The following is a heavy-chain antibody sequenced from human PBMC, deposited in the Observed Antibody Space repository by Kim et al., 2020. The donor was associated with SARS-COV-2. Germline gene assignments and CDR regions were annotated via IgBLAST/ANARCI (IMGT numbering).Heavy chain of an antibody. CDR1: GFTLSTSA. V-gene: IGHV3-23*01. Sequence: GGSLRLSCEASGFTLSTSAMSWVRQAPGKGLEWVSGYSGVVDNTYYAESVTGRFTISRDTSKNTLFLQMNSLRVEDTAVYYCAKHSMSVANWYRTPKPSDYWGQGALVTVSS. J-gene: IGHJ4*02. D-gene: IGHD1-1*01. CDR3: AKHSMSVANWYRTPKPSDY. CDR2: YSGVVDNT.